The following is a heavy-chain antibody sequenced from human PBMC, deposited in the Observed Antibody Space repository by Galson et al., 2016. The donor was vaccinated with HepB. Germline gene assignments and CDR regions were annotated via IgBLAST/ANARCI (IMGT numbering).Heavy chain of an antibody. J-gene: IGHJ4*02. D-gene: IGHD3-10*01. V-gene: IGHV3-74*01. Sequence: SLRLSCAASGFTFTTYWMHWVRQAPGKGLVWVSRINLDGSTTTYADSVKGRFTISRDSAKNTLYLQMNSVRAEGTAVYYCARDLSFYYASGSYVLTPKYFDYWGQGTLVTVSS. CDR2: INLDGSTT. CDR1: GFTFTTYW. CDR3: ARDLSFYYASGSYVLTPKYFDY.